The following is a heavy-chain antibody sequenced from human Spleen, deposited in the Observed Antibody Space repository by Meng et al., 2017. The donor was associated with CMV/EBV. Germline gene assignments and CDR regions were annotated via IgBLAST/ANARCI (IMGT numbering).Heavy chain of an antibody. CDR3: ARGFLEGVYGRRCFDP. CDR2: SYYSGST. Sequence: SETLSLTCSLSGGSISTYYWSWLRQSPGKGLEWIGYSYYSGSTKYNPSLESRVAISVDASKNLFSLKLTSVTAADTAVYYCARGFLEGVYGRRCFDPWGQGHLVTVSS. CDR1: GGSISTYY. J-gene: IGHJ5*02. D-gene: IGHD3-10*02. V-gene: IGHV4-59*01.